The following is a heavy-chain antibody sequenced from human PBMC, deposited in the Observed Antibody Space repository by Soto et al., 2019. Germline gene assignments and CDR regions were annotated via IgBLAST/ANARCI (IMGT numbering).Heavy chain of an antibody. V-gene: IGHV4-34*01. CDR3: ARGRLYGSGRRNWFDP. J-gene: IGHJ5*02. D-gene: IGHD3-10*01. CDR1: GGSFSGYY. Sequence: QVQLQQWGAGLLKPSETLSLTCAVYGGSFSGYYWSWIRQHPGKGLEWIGEINHSGSNNYNPSLKSRVTISVDTSKNQFSLKLSSVTAADTAVYYCARGRLYGSGRRNWFDPWGQGTLVTVSS. CDR2: INHSGSN.